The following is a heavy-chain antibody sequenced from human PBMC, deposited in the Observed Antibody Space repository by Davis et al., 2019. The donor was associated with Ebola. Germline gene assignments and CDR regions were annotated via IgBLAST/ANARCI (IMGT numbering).Heavy chain of an antibody. Sequence: SVKVSCKASGFTFTSSAMQWVRQARGQRLEWIGWIVVGSGNTNYAQKFQERVTITRDMSTSTAYMELSSLRSEDTAVYYCAVYSSSWYGMDVWGQGTTVTVSS. CDR2: IVVGSGNT. J-gene: IGHJ6*02. CDR3: AVYSSSWYGMDV. CDR1: GFTFTSSA. V-gene: IGHV1-58*02. D-gene: IGHD6-13*01.